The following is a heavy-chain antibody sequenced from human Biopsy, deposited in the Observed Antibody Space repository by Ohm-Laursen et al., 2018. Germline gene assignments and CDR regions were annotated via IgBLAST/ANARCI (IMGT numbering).Heavy chain of an antibody. CDR1: GGCFTGHY. V-gene: IGHV4-59*11. J-gene: IGHJ1*01. Sequence: SETLSLTCTVSGGCFTGHYWTWIRQPPGKGLEWIGHISHTGYTSYKSSLKSRVTISLDTSRKHFSLRLTSLAAADTAVYYCARGSNEYGGLYFPHWGQGTLVTVSS. CDR3: ARGSNEYGGLYFPH. CDR2: ISHTGYT. D-gene: IGHD4-23*01.